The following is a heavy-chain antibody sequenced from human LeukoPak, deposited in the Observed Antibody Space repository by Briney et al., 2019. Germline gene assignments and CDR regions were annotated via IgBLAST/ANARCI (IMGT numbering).Heavy chain of an antibody. D-gene: IGHD3-10*01. CDR3: ARDGMTYGRHFDY. CDR1: GFTFTNYW. V-gene: IGHV3-74*01. CDR2: INSDGSGT. Sequence: GGSLRLSCAASGFTFTNYWMHWVRQVSGKGLVWASRINSDGSGTRYADFVKGRFTISRDNAKSTVYLQMNSLRTDDTAVYYCARDGMTYGRHFDYWGQGILVTVFS. J-gene: IGHJ4*02.